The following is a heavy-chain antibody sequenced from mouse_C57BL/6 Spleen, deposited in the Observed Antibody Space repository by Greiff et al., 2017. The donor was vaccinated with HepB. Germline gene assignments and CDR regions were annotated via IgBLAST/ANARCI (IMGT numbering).Heavy chain of an antibody. Sequence: QVQLQQPGAELVKPGASVKLSCKASGYTFTSYWMHWVKQRPGQGLEWIGMIHPNSGSTNYNEKFKSKATLTVDKSSSTAYMQLSSLTSEDSAVYYCARSHYGYYFDYWGQGTTLTVSS. D-gene: IGHD1-1*01. CDR1: GYTFTSYW. CDR3: ARSHYGYYFDY. V-gene: IGHV1-64*01. CDR2: IHPNSGST. J-gene: IGHJ2*01.